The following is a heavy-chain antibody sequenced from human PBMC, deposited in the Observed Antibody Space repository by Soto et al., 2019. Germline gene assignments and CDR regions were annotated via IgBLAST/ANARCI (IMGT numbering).Heavy chain of an antibody. D-gene: IGHD1-1*01. CDR2: INPSGGST. CDR3: VSDRETGTTYYYYYGMDV. Sequence: ASVKVSFKASGYTFTSYYMHWVRQAPGQGLERMGIINPSGGSTSYAQKFQGRVTMTRDTSTSTVYMELSSLRSEDTAVYYCVSDRETGTTYYYYYGMDVWGQGTTVTVSS. J-gene: IGHJ6*02. CDR1: GYTFTSYY. V-gene: IGHV1-46*01.